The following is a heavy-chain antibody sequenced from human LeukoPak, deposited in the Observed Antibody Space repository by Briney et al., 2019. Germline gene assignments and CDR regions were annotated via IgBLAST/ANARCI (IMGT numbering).Heavy chain of an antibody. CDR3: ARRYCSGGSCYSSYYYGMDV. D-gene: IGHD2-15*01. Sequence: PSETLSLTCAVSGGSISSSNWWSWVRQPPGKGLEWIGEIYHSGSTNYNPSLKSRVTISVDKSKNQFSLKLSSVTAADTAVYYCARRYCSGGSCYSSYYYGMDVWGQGTTVTVSS. CDR1: GGSISSSNW. J-gene: IGHJ6*02. CDR2: IYHSGST. V-gene: IGHV4-4*02.